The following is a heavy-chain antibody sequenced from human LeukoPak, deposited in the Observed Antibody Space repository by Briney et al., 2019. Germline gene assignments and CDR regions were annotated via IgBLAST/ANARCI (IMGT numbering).Heavy chain of an antibody. V-gene: IGHV3-23*01. CDR2: ITGSSDKT. J-gene: IGHJ4*02. Sequence: GGSLRLSCATTGFTLSSYAMNWVRQAPGKGLEWVSGITGSSDKTFYADSVKGRFTISRDSSKNTMYLQMNSLRGEDSAVYYCAEDLSSSWQIDYWGQGTLVTVSS. CDR3: AEDLSSSWQIDY. D-gene: IGHD6-13*01. CDR1: GFTLSSYA.